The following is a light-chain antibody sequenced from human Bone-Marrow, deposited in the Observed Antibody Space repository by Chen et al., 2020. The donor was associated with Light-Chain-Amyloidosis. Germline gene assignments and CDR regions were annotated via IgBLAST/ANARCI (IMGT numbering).Light chain of an antibody. CDR1: QSISSY. CDR3: QQSYSSPLT. V-gene: IGKV1-39*01. Sequence: DIQMTQSPSSLAAAVGDRVTITCRASQSISSYVNWYQLKSGSAPKPLIYATSSLQSGVPPRFSGSGSGTDFTLTISSLQPEDFATYYCQQSYSSPLTFGGGTKVEI. J-gene: IGKJ4*01. CDR2: ATS.